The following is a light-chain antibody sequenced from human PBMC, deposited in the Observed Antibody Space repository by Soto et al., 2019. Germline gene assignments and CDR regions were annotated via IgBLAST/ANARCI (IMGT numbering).Light chain of an antibody. CDR2: DVS. J-gene: IGLJ1*01. CDR1: SSDVGSYNR. Sequence: QSALTQPPSVSGSPGQSVAISCTGTSSDVGSYNRVSWYQQPPGTAPKLMIFDVSNRPSGVPDRLSGSKSGNTASLTISGLQAEDEAYYYCSSYTTSSTYVFGTGTKVTVL. V-gene: IGLV2-18*02. CDR3: SSYTTSSTYV.